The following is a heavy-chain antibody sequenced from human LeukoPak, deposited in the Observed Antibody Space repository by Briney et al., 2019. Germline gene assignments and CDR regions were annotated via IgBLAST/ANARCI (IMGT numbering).Heavy chain of an antibody. V-gene: IGHV1-2*02. CDR1: GYTFTDYY. CDR3: ASLGGSGRQHRGVGFDI. J-gene: IGHJ3*02. Sequence: ASVKVSCKASGYTFTDYYIHWVRQAPGQGLEWMGWMSPYSGGADYAQKFQGRVTMTGDTSLSTVSMQLSSLRSDDTAVYYCASLGGSGRQHRGVGFDIWGQGTMVTVSS. CDR2: MSPYSGGA. D-gene: IGHD6-19*01.